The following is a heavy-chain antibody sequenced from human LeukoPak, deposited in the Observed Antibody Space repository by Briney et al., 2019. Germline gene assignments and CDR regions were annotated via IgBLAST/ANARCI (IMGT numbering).Heavy chain of an antibody. V-gene: IGHV3-53*01. J-gene: IGHJ4*02. D-gene: IGHD3-3*01. CDR3: ARGRYDFWSGYRRERRYYFDY. CDR1: GFTFSSYA. CDR2: IYSGGST. Sequence: TGGSLRLSCAASGFTFSSYAMSWVRQAPGKGLEWVSVIYSGGSTYYADSVKGRFTISRDNSKNTLYLQMNSLRAEDTAVYYCARGRYDFWSGYRRERRYYFDYWGQGTLVTVSS.